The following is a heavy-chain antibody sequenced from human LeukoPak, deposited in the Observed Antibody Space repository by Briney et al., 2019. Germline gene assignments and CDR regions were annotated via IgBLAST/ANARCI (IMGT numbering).Heavy chain of an antibody. Sequence: SETLSLTCIVCRGSLSRHYWSWVRQPATRGREWVGSIYKSGNNNYHPSLRGRVNMAVEKSKNQFSQKLRSVEVADTAVYYCASIFFDYWGQGTLVTVSS. V-gene: IGHV4-4*07. CDR2: IYKSGNN. J-gene: IGHJ4*02. CDR1: RGSLSRHY. D-gene: IGHD2-21*01. CDR3: ASIFFDY.